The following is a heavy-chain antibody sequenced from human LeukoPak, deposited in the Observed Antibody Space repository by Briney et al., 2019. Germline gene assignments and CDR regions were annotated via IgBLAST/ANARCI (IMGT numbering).Heavy chain of an antibody. D-gene: IGHD6-6*01. CDR1: GYTFTGYY. CDR2: INPNSDGR. Sequence: ASVKVSCKASGYTFTGYYMHWVRQAPGQGLEWMGWINPNSDGRNYAQKFQGRVTMTRDTSIRTDYMELSRLKSDDTAVYYCARTTYSSSSTVVDVWGKGTTVTVSS. CDR3: ARTTYSSSSTVVDV. J-gene: IGHJ6*04. V-gene: IGHV1-2*02.